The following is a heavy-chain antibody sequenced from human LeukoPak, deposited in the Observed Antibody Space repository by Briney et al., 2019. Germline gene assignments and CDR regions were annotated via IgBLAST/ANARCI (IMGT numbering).Heavy chain of an antibody. CDR1: GFTFSNYW. V-gene: IGHV3-74*01. CDR3: ARSRENVFDI. J-gene: IGHJ3*02. D-gene: IGHD1-26*01. Sequence: GGSLRLSCAASGFTFSNYWMHGVRQAPGKGLVWVSRINSDGSYTYYADSVKGRFTISRDNAKNTLYLQMNSLRAEDTAVYYCARSRENVFDIWGQGTMVTVSS. CDR2: INSDGSYT.